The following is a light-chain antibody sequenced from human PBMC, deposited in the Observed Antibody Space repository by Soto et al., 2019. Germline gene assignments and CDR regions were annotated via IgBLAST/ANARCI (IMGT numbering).Light chain of an antibody. CDR1: QSVSSN. V-gene: IGKV3-15*01. J-gene: IGKJ2*01. CDR3: QQYGSSPPYT. Sequence: EIVMTQSPATLSVSPGERATLSCRASQSVSSNLAWYQHKPGQAPRLLIYGASTRATGIPARFSGSGSGTEFTLTINSLQSEDFAVYYCQQYGSSPPYTFGQGTKLDIK. CDR2: GAS.